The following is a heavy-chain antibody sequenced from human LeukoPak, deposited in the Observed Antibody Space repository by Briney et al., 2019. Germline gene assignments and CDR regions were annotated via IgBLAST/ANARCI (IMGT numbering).Heavy chain of an antibody. CDR3: ARVPAAMPGLFWFDP. CDR2: IRSKAYGGTT. Sequence: PGGSLRLSCTASGFTFGDYAMSWFRQAPGKGLEWVGFIRSKAYGGTTEYAASVKGRFTISRDDSKSIAYLQMNSLKTEDTALYYCARVPAAMPGLFWFDPWGQGTLVTVSS. V-gene: IGHV3-49*03. J-gene: IGHJ5*02. CDR1: GFTFGDYA. D-gene: IGHD2-2*01.